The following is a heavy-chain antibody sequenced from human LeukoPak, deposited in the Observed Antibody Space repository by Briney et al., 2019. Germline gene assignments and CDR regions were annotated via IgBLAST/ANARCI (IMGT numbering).Heavy chain of an antibody. CDR2: IYHSGST. D-gene: IGHD2-2*01. CDR3: ARDTLPAAMRSWFDP. Sequence: SETLSLTCAVSGYSISSGYYWGWIRQPPGKRLEWIGSIYHSGSTYYNPSLKSRVTISVDTSKNQFSLKLSSVTAADTAVYYCARDTLPAAMRSWFDPWGQGTLVTVSS. V-gene: IGHV4-38-2*02. J-gene: IGHJ5*02. CDR1: GYSISSGYY.